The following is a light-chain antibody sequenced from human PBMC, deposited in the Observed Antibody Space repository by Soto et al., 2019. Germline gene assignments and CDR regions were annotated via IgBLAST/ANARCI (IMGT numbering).Light chain of an antibody. CDR3: QTWGTGIQV. CDR1: SGHSSHA. V-gene: IGLV4-69*01. Sequence: QPVLTQTPSASASLGASVKLTCTLSSGHSSHAIAWHQQQPERGPRYLMKVNSDGSHNQGDGIPDRFSGSSSGAERYLTISSLQSEDEADYYCQTWGTGIQVFGGGTKLTVL. J-gene: IGLJ2*01. CDR2: VNSDGSH.